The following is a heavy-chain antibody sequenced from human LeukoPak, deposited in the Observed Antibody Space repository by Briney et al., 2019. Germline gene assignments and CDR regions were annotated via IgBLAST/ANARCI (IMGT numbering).Heavy chain of an antibody. D-gene: IGHD3-10*01. J-gene: IGHJ3*02. CDR2: IYYSGST. CDR1: GGSISSSSYY. CDR3: ARLGFGESPGAFDI. V-gene: IGHV4-39*07. Sequence: PSETLSLTCTVSGGSISSSSYYWGWIRQPPGKGLEWIGSIYYSGSTYYNPSLKSRVTISVDTSKNQFSLKLSSVTAADTAVYYCARLGFGESPGAFDIWGQGTMVTVSS.